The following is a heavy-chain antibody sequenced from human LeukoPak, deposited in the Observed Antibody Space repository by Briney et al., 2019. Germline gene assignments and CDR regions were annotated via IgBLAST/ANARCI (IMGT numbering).Heavy chain of an antibody. CDR3: AKRIIEARENGDSNWLDP. D-gene: IGHD4-17*01. CDR2: ISYGGST. J-gene: IGHJ5*01. Sequence: SETLSLTCTVSGDSITNSYWNWIRQPPGRGLEWIGRISYGGSTNHNPSLKSRVIISRDTSKNQFSLELTSVTAADTAIYYCAKRIIEARENGDSNWLDPWGQGTLVTVSS. CDR1: GDSITNSY. V-gene: IGHV4-59*08.